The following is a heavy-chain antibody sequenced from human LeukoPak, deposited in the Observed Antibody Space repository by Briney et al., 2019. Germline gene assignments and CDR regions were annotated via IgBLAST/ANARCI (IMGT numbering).Heavy chain of an antibody. V-gene: IGHV3-23*01. D-gene: IGHD1-26*01. CDR1: GFTFSTYS. J-gene: IGHJ4*02. Sequence: PGGSLRLSCAASGFTFSTYSMAWVRQAPGKGLEWVSVINDRGGYRQDADSVKGRFTISRDNSKNTLYLRMNSLRAEDTAVYYCAEGRGALTIWGQGTLVTVSS. CDR2: INDRGGYR. CDR3: AEGRGALTI.